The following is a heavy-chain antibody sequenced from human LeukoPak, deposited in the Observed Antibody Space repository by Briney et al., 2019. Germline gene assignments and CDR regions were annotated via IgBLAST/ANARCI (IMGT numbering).Heavy chain of an antibody. CDR1: GFTFSSYG. Sequence: HPGGSLRLSCAASGFTFSSYGMHWVRQAPGKGLEWVAFIRYDGSNKYYADSVKGRFTISRDNSKNTLYLQMNSLRAEDTAVYYCVRTVQDAFYFWYRGTMVTVSS. J-gene: IGHJ3*01. V-gene: IGHV3-30*02. CDR3: VRTVQDAFYF. CDR2: IRYDGSNK. D-gene: IGHD3/OR15-3a*01.